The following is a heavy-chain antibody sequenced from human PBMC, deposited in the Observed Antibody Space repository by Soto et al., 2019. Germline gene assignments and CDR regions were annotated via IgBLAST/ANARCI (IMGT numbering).Heavy chain of an antibody. V-gene: IGHV1-69*06. D-gene: IGHD3-10*01. CDR1: GGTFISYV. Sequence: QVQLVQSGTEVKKPGSSVKVSCKASGGTFISYVISWVRQAPGQGLEWMGGITPFFGRADYAQKFQGRVTITADNSTNTAYMELTSLRSEDTAVYYCASLGSRVQGDLWGQGTLVTVSS. CDR3: ASLGSRVQGDL. CDR2: ITPFFGRA. J-gene: IGHJ5*02.